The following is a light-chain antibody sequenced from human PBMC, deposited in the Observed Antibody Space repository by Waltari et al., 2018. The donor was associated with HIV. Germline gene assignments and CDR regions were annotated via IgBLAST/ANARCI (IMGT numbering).Light chain of an antibody. J-gene: IGKJ2*01. Sequence: EIVLTQSPRTLSLSPGERATLSCRASQTVTSNYLAWYQMTPGQAPRLLIYGASIRATGVPDKFSGSGSGTGFTLTIARLQPEDFAVYYCHQYGTSPQTFGQGSKVEIK. V-gene: IGKV3-20*01. CDR2: GAS. CDR1: QTVTSNY. CDR3: HQYGTSPQT.